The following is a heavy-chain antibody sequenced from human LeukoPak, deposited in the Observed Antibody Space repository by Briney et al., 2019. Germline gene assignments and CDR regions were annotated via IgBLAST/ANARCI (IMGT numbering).Heavy chain of an antibody. CDR3: AAGGDDAKAGY. V-gene: IGHV4-39*01. D-gene: IGHD3-16*01. J-gene: IGHJ4*02. CDR1: GASISSGRYY. CDR2: IHYSGTPT. Sequence: PSETLSLTCSVSGASISSGRYYWGWIRQPPGTGLEWIGTIHYSGTPTFYNPSLESRVSLFSDTSRNQFSLRLRSVTAADTAVYYCAAGGDDAKAGYWGQGTLVTVSS.